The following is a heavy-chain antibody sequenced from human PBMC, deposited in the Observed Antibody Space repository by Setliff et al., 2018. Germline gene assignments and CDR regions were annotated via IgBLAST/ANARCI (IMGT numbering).Heavy chain of an antibody. CDR1: GGSVSSGSYY. CDR3: ARSFSRREKFLLDY. CDR2: IGHTGST. J-gene: IGHJ4*02. Sequence: PSETLSLTCTVSGGSVSSGSYYWSWIRQPPGKGLEWVGNIGHTGSTNYNPSLKSRVTISVDTSKNQFSLKVSSVTAADTAVYYCARSFSRREKFLLDYWGQGALVTVSS. V-gene: IGHV4-61*01.